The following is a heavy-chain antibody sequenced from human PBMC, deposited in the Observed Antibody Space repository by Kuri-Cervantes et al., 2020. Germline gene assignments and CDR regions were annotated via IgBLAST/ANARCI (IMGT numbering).Heavy chain of an antibody. V-gene: IGHV3-30*01. CDR2: ISHDGSNK. CDR3: AAYYVVVY. J-gene: IGHJ4*02. CDR1: GFTFSSYA. D-gene: IGHD2/OR15-2a*01. Sequence: LSLTCAASGFTFSSYAMHWVRQAPGKGLEWVAVISHDGSNKYYADSVKGRFTISRDNSKNTLYLQMNSLRAEDTAVYYCAAYYVVVYWGQGTLVTVSS.